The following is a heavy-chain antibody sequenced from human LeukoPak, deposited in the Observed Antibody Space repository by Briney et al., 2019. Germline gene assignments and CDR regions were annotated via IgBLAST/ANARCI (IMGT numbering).Heavy chain of an antibody. J-gene: IGHJ4*02. CDR3: ARDAWTTVVTPLIL. CDR1: GASIISSNW. Sequence: SETLSLTCAVSGASIISSNWWSWVRQPPGKRLEGIGEISHSGSTNYNPPLKSRLTISVDKSKNQFSLSLSSVTAADTAVYYCARDAWTTVVTPLILWGQGTLVTVSS. CDR2: ISHSGST. V-gene: IGHV4-4*02. D-gene: IGHD4-23*01.